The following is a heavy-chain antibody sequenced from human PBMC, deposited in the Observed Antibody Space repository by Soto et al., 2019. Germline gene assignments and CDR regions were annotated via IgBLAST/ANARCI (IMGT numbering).Heavy chain of an antibody. CDR1: GFTFSDHY. J-gene: IGHJ4*02. V-gene: IGHV3-72*01. Sequence: PGGSLRLSCAASGFTFSDHYMDWVRRAPGKGLEWVGRIRKVDNSYSTEYAASVKGRFTISRDDSKNSLYLQMNSLKTEDMAVYYCARVPGASSSFSFDYCGQGTLVTVSS. CDR2: IRKVDNSYST. D-gene: IGHD2-2*01. CDR3: ARVPGASSSFSFDY.